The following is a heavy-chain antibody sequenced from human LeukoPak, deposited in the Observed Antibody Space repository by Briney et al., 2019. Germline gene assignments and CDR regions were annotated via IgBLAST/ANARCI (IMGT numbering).Heavy chain of an antibody. Sequence: GGSLRLSCAASGFTFSSYAMHWVRQAPGKGLEWVAVISFDGGNKYYTDSVKGRFTISRDNAKNSLYLQMNSLRAEDTAVYYCASGTNYYDSSGYFYWGQGTLVTVSS. J-gene: IGHJ4*02. CDR1: GFTFSSYA. CDR3: ASGTNYYDSSGYFY. CDR2: ISFDGGNK. D-gene: IGHD3-22*01. V-gene: IGHV3-30*04.